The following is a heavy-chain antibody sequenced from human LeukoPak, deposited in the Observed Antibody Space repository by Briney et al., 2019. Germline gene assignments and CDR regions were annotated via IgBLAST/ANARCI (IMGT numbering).Heavy chain of an antibody. Sequence: SETLSLTCSVSDDSITMYYWTWIQQPPGKGLEWVGYVDHTGSTNFNPSLNGRVSISRDTSKNLFSLRLRSVTAADTAVYFCARGRVSSSTWYSTYYYYFYMDVWGKGTTVTVSS. D-gene: IGHD4-11*01. CDR1: DDSITMYY. J-gene: IGHJ6*03. CDR3: ARGRVSSSTWYSTYYYYFYMDV. CDR2: VDHTGST. V-gene: IGHV4-59*01.